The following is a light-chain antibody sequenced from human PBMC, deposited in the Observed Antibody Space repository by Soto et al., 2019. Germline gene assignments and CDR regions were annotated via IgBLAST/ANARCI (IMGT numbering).Light chain of an antibody. CDR3: QQSYSTRYT. Sequence: DIQMTQSPSSLSVSVGDRVTITCRASQSISSYLNWYQQKPGKAPKLLIYASSNLQSGVPSRFSSSGSGTDFTLTISSLQPEDFATYYCQQSYSTRYTFGQGTKLEIK. CDR1: QSISSY. J-gene: IGKJ2*01. V-gene: IGKV1-39*01. CDR2: ASS.